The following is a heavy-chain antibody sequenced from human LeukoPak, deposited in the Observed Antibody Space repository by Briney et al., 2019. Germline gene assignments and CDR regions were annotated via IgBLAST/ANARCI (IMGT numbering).Heavy chain of an antibody. CDR2: IWYDGSNK. CDR3: ARQQTYGIVRDTAFDI. J-gene: IGHJ3*02. Sequence: PGGSLRLSCAASGFTFSSYGMHWVRQAPGKGLEWVAVIWYDGSNKYYADSVKGRFTISRDNSKNTLYLQMNSLRAEDTAVYYCARQQTYGIVRDTAFDIWGQGTKVTISS. CDR1: GFTFSSYG. V-gene: IGHV3-33*01. D-gene: IGHD2-21*01.